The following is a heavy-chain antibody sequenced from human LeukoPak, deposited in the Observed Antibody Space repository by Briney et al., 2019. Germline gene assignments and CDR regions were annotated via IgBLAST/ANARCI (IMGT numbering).Heavy chain of an antibody. CDR1: GYSFTTSW. CDR2: IYPGDSDT. J-gene: IGHJ4*02. V-gene: IGHV5-51*01. CDR3: ATSPYCTGGTCYFSNN. D-gene: IGHD2-15*01. Sequence: GESLKISCKGSGYSFTTSWIGWVRQMPGKGLEGMEIIYPGDSDTRYIPSFQGQATISADKSISTAYLQWSSLKASDTAMYYCATSPYCTGGTCYFSNNWGQGTLVTVSS.